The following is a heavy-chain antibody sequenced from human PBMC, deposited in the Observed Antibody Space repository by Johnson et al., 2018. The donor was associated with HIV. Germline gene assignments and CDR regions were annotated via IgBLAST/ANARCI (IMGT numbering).Heavy chain of an antibody. CDR2: ISYDGSNK. CDR3: AKVLYLVVVVAANLGAFDI. D-gene: IGHD2-15*01. J-gene: IGHJ3*02. CDR1: EFTFSNYD. V-gene: IGHV3-30*18. Sequence: QVQLVESGGGVVQPGRSLRLSCAASEFTFSNYDMHWVRQAPGKGLEWVAVISYDGSNKYYADSLKGRFTISRDNSKNTLYQQMNSLRVEDTAVYYCAKVLYLVVVVAANLGAFDIWGQGTMVTVSS.